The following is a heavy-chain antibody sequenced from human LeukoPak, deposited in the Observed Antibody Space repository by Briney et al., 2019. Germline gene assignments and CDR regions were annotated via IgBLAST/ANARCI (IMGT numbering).Heavy chain of an antibody. CDR3: ARDVNFYDSSGILDI. V-gene: IGHV4-4*07. J-gene: IGHJ3*02. CDR2: IYTSGST. CDR1: GGSISSYY. Sequence: SETLSLTCTVSGGSISSYYWSWSRQPAGKGLEWIGRIYTSGSTNYNPSLKSRVTMSVDTSKNQFSLKLSSVTAADTAVYYCARDVNFYDSSGILDIWGQGTMVTVSS. D-gene: IGHD3-22*01.